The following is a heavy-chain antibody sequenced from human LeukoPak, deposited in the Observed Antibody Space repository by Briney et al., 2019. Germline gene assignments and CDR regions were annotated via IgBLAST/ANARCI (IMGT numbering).Heavy chain of an antibody. CDR2: INPSGGSA. V-gene: IGHV1-46*01. D-gene: IGHD6-19*01. CDR3: ARARLGSSASADC. CDR1: GYTFTSYH. J-gene: IGHJ4*02. Sequence: GASVKVSCKASGYTFTSYHMHWVRQAPGQGLECMWIINPSGGSASYAQKFQGRVTMTRDTSTSTVYMEVSSLRSEDTAVYYCARARLGSSASADCWGQGTLVTVSS.